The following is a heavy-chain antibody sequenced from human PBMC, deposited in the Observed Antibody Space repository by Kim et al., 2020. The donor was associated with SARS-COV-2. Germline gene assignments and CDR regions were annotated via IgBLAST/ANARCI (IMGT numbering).Heavy chain of an antibody. CDR3: ASALGH. J-gene: IGHJ4*02. V-gene: IGHV4-4*07. CDR2: YTSGST. D-gene: IGHD3-16*02. Sequence: YTSGSTNYNPSLQIRVTMSVDMSKNQFSLKLSSVTAADTAVYYCASALGHWGQGTLVTVSS.